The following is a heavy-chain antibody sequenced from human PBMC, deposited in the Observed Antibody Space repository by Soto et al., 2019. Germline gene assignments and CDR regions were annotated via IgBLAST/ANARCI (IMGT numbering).Heavy chain of an antibody. CDR2: ISGSGGST. CDR3: ASRTSGWYFDY. D-gene: IGHD6-19*01. J-gene: IGHJ4*02. V-gene: IGHV3-23*01. Sequence: EVQLLESGGGLVQPGGSLRLSCTASGFTFSSYAMNWVRQAPGKGLEWVSVISGSGGSTYYADSVKGRFTISRDNSKNKGYLQMNSLRAEDTAVYYCASRTSGWYFDYWGQGTLVTVSS. CDR1: GFTFSSYA.